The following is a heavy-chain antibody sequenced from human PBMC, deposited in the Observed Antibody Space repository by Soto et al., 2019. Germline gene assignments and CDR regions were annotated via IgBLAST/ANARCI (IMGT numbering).Heavy chain of an antibody. Sequence: SVKFSCQASGGSFSNFGISWVRQAPGQGLEWMGGIVPVFGTPNYAQRFRGRLTITADGSTSTGYMELISLRAEDTAVYYCERDLGYNDGHPLDYWGQGTLVTVSS. J-gene: IGHJ4*02. D-gene: IGHD5-18*01. V-gene: IGHV1-69*13. CDR3: ERDLGYNDGHPLDY. CDR1: GGSFSNFG. CDR2: IVPVFGTP.